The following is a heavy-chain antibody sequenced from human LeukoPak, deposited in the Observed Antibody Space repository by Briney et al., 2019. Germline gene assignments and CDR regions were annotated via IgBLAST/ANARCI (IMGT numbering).Heavy chain of an antibody. CDR1: GYTFTSYY. D-gene: IGHD6-19*01. V-gene: IGHV1-46*01. J-gene: IGHJ5*02. Sequence: ASVKVSCMASGYTFTSYYMHWVRQAPGQGLEWMGIINPSGGGTSYAQKFQGRVTMTRDTSTSTVYMELSSLTSEDTAVYYCAIGAVAGTLDHWGQGTLVTASS. CDR2: INPSGGGT. CDR3: AIGAVAGTLDH.